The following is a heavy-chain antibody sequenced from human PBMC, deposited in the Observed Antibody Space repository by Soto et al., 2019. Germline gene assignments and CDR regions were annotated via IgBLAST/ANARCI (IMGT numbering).Heavy chain of an antibody. Sequence: GGSLRLSCAASGFTFSSYGMHWVRQAPGKGLEWVAVISYDGSNKYYADSVKGRFTISRDNSKNTLYLQMNSLRAEDTAVYYCATPWDRLLPLNDAFHIWGQGTMVTVSS. D-gene: IGHD2-15*01. CDR2: ISYDGSNK. V-gene: IGHV3-30*03. CDR3: ATPWDRLLPLNDAFHI. CDR1: GFTFSSYG. J-gene: IGHJ3*02.